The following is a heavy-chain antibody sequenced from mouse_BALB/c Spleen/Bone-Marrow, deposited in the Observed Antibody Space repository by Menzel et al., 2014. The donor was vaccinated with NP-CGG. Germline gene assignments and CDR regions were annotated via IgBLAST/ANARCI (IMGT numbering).Heavy chain of an antibody. V-gene: IGHV7-3*02. CDR2: IRNKAKGYTS. Sequence: EVKLVESGGGLVQPGGSLRLSCATSGFTFXDYYMSWVRQPPGKALEWLGFIRNKAKGYTSENSASVKGRFTISRDNSQSILYLQMNTLRAEDGATYYCARDINYDIYWYFDVWGAGTTVTVSS. J-gene: IGHJ1*01. CDR3: ARDINYDIYWYFDV. CDR1: GFTFXDYY. D-gene: IGHD2-4*01.